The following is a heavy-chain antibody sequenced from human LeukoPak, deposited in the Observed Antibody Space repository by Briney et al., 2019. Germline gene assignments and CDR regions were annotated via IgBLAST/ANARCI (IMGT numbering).Heavy chain of an antibody. CDR3: AKFLEPAAQTAYYYYGMDV. CDR1: GFTFSSYA. CDR2: ISGSGGST. Sequence: GGSLRLSCAASGFTFSSYAMSWVRQAPGKGLEWVSAISGSGGSTYYADSVKGRFTISRDNSKNTLYLQMNSLRAEDTAVYYCAKFLEPAAQTAYYYYGMDVWGQGTTVTVSS. D-gene: IGHD2-2*01. J-gene: IGHJ6*02. V-gene: IGHV3-23*01.